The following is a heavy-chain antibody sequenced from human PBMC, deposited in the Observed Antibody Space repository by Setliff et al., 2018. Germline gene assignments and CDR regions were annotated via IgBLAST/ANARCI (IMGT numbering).Heavy chain of an antibody. CDR3: AKDREVVRGEYDYMDV. J-gene: IGHJ6*03. D-gene: IGHD3-10*01. CDR1: GLIFSNNW. V-gene: IGHV3-7*03. Sequence: GGSLRLSCVASGLIFSNNWMSWVRQAPGKGLEWVTNINKDGSERNYVDSVKGRFTTSRDNAKNSVYLQMNSLRAEDTAVYYCAKDREVVRGEYDYMDVWGKGTTVTVS. CDR2: INKDGSER.